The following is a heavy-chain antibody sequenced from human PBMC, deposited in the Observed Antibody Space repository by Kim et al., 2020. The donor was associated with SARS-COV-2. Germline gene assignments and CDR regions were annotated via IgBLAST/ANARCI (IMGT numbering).Heavy chain of an antibody. CDR1: GFTFSTYS. J-gene: IGHJ4*02. V-gene: IGHV3-21*06. CDR2: ISSSSTNI. D-gene: IGHD3-22*01. Sequence: GGSLRLSCAASGFTFSTYSMNWVRQAPGEGLEWVSSISSSSTNIFYADSVKGRFTISRDNSKNSLFLQMNSLRAEDTAVYYCARDDSSGYYYRIMGYWGRGTLVTVSS. CDR3: ARDDSSGYYYRIMGY.